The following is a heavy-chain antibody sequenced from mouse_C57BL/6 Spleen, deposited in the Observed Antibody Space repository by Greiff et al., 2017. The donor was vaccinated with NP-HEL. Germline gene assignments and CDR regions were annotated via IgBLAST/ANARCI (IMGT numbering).Heavy chain of an antibody. CDR2: INPGSGGT. CDR3: ARHPSYAMDY. V-gene: IGHV1-54*01. CDR1: GYAFTNYL. Sequence: VQLQQSGAELVRPGTSVKVSCKASGYAFTNYLIEWVKQRPGQGLEWIGVINPGSGGTNYNEKFKGTATLTADKSSSTAYMQLSSLTYEDSAVYFCARHPSYAMDYWGQGTSVTVSS. J-gene: IGHJ4*01.